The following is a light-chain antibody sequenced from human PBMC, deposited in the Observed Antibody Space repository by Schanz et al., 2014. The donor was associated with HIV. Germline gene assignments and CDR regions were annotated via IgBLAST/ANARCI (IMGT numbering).Light chain of an antibody. J-gene: IGLJ3*02. CDR3: NSYTSSNTRV. V-gene: IGLV2-14*03. CDR1: SSDVGADNS. Sequence: QSALTQPASVSGSPGQSITISCTGTSSDVGADNSVSWYQQHPGRAPRLLVYDVTYRPSGVSNRFSGSKSGNTASLTISGLQPEDEADYYCNSYTSSNTRVFGGGTKLT. CDR2: DVT.